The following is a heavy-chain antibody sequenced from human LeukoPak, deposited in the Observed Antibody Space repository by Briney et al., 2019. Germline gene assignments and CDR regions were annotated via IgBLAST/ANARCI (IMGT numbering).Heavy chain of an antibody. CDR1: GGSFSGYY. CDR2: INHSGST. V-gene: IGHV4-34*01. D-gene: IGHD2-15*01. CDR3: ARAGYCSGGSCYRGPST. Sequence: SETLSLTCAVYGGSFSGYYWSWIRQPPGKGLEWIGEINHSGSTNYNPSLKSRVTMSVDTSKNQFSLKLSSVTAADTAVYYCARAGYCSGGSCYRGPSTWGQGTLVTVSS. J-gene: IGHJ4*02.